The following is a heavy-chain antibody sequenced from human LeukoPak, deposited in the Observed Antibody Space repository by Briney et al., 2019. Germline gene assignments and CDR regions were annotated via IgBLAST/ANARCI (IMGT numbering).Heavy chain of an antibody. CDR1: GFTFSTYA. J-gene: IGHJ4*02. Sequence: GGSLRLSCAASGFTFSTYAMTWVRQAPGRGLEWVSTIRGSGGSTYYAASVKGRFTISRDISKNTVDLQMNNLRAEDTAVYYCARYCSGGSCYAGLVYGGQGTLVAVSS. CDR2: IRGSGGST. CDR3: ARYCSGGSCYAGLVY. D-gene: IGHD2-15*01. V-gene: IGHV3-23*01.